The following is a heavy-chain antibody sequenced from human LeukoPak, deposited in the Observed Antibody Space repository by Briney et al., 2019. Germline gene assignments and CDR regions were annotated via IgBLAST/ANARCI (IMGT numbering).Heavy chain of an antibody. J-gene: IGHJ3*02. V-gene: IGHV5-51*01. CDR1: GYSFTSYW. CDR2: IYPGDSDT. D-gene: IGHD6-6*01. Sequence: PGEPLKISCKGSGYSFTSYWIGWVRQMPGKALEWMGIIYPGDSDTRYSPSFRGQVTISADKSISTAYLQWSSLKASDTAMYYCARRTIAARDDAFDIWGQGTMVTVSS. CDR3: ARRTIAARDDAFDI.